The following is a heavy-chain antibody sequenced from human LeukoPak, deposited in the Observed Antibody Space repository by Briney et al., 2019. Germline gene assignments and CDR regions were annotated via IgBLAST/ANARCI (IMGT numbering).Heavy chain of an antibody. J-gene: IGHJ6*02. CDR2: INSDGSST. Sequence: GGSLRLSCAASGFTFSSYWMHWVRQAPGKGLVWVSRINSDGSSTGYADSVKGRFTISRDNAKNTLYLQMNSLRAEDTAVYYCARGLRGYSYGPRPYYGMDVWGQGTTVTVSS. D-gene: IGHD5-18*01. CDR3: ARGLRGYSYGPRPYYGMDV. V-gene: IGHV3-74*01. CDR1: GFTFSSYW.